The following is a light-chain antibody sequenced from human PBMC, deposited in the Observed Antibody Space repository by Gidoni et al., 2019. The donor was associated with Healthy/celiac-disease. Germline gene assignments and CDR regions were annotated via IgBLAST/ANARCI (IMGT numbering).Light chain of an antibody. CDR2: RNN. V-gene: IGLV1-47*01. J-gene: IGLJ2*01. Sequence: HSVLTQPPSPSAPPGQRVPISCSGSSSNIGSNYVYWYQQLPGTAPKLLIYRNNQRPSGVPDRFSGSKSGTSASLAISGLRSEDEADYYCAAWDDSLSAHVVFGGGTKLTVL. CDR3: AAWDDSLSAHVV. CDR1: SSNIGSNY.